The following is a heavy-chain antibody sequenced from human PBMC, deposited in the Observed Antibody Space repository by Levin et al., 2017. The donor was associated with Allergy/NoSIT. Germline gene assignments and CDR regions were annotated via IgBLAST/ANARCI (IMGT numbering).Heavy chain of an antibody. D-gene: IGHD2-15*01. Sequence: SETLSLTCTVSGGSISSDTYYWSWIRQHPGKGLEWIGYIHHSGRAFYNPSLKSRVTISVDTSKNQFSLRLYSVTAADTAMYYCAREIIRVVEGGDGVDIWGQGTVVTVSS. J-gene: IGHJ3*02. CDR2: IHHSGRA. CDR1: GGSISSDTYY. V-gene: IGHV4-31*03. CDR3: AREIIRVVEGGDGVDI.